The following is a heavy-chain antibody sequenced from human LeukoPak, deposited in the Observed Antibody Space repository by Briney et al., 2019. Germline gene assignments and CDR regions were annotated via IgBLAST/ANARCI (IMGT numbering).Heavy chain of an antibody. D-gene: IGHD3-9*01. CDR1: GYTFTSYD. J-gene: IGHJ4*02. V-gene: IGHV1-8*01. CDR3: ARVVRYFDWLLLFVFDY. CDR2: MNPNSGNT. Sequence: ASVKVSCKASGYTFTSYDINWARQATGQGLEWMGWMNPNSGNTGYAQKFQGRVTMTRNTSISTAYMELSSLRSEGTAVYYCARVVRYFDWLLLFVFDYWGQGTLVTVSS.